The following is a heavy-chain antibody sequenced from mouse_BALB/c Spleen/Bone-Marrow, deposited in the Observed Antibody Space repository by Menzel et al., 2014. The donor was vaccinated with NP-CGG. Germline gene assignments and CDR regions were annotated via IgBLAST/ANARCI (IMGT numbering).Heavy chain of an antibody. CDR1: GYALTNYL. J-gene: IGHJ4*01. CDR3: ARSRGNLYVMDY. D-gene: IGHD2-1*01. CDR2: INPGSGGT. V-gene: IGHV1-54*03. Sequence: VQLQQSGAELVRPGTSVKVSCKASGYALTNYLIDWVKQRPGQGLEWIGVINPGSGGTNYNEKFKGKATLTADKSSSTAYMQLSSLTSDDSAVYFCARSRGNLYVMDYWGQGTSVTVSS.